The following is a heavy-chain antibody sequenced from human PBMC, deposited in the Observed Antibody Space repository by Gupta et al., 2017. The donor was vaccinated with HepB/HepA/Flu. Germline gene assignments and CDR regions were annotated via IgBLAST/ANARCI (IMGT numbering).Heavy chain of an antibody. V-gene: IGHV1-2*07. D-gene: IGHD2-2*01. Sequence: QVQLVQSGAAVKKTGASVKVSCTASAYTFTDYYIHWVRQAPGHGLEWMGWINPDRGTSHYAHKFQGRVTVTRDTSISTVYMEVRRLRSDDTAVYYCARCFSPAGEFDFWGQGTLVTVSS. J-gene: IGHJ4*02. CDR2: INPDRGTS. CDR3: ARCFSPAGEFDF. CDR1: AYTFTDYY.